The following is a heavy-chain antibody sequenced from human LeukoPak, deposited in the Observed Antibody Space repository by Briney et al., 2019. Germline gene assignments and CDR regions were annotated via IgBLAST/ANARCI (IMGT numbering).Heavy chain of an antibody. D-gene: IGHD6-6*01. Sequence: GASVKVSCKASGGTFSSYAISWVRQSPGQGLEWMGGIIPIFGTANYAQKFQGRVTITADESTSTAYMELSSLRSEDTAVYYCARGRAARPHYYYYYMDVWGKGTTVTVSS. CDR2: IIPIFGTA. V-gene: IGHV1-69*13. J-gene: IGHJ6*03. CDR3: ARGRAARPHYYYYYMDV. CDR1: GGTFSSYA.